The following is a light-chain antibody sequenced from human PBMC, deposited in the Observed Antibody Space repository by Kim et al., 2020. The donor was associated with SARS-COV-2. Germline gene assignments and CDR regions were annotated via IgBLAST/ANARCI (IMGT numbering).Light chain of an antibody. Sequence: GQRVTISCSGSSSNIGTNTVNCYQQLPGTAPKLLIYGDNQRPSGVPDRFSGSKSGTSASLAISGLQSEDEADYYCVAWDDSLNGVVFGGGTQLTVL. J-gene: IGLJ2*01. CDR1: SSNIGTNT. CDR2: GDN. CDR3: VAWDDSLNGVV. V-gene: IGLV1-44*01.